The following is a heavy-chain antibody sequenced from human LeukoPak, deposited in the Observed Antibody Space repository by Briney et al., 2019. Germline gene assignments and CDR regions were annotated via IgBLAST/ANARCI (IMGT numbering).Heavy chain of an antibody. CDR3: ARLFGVAPAFDY. J-gene: IGHJ4*02. CDR2: MSYDGSNK. V-gene: IGHV3-30*03. CDR1: GFTSSSYG. Sequence: GGSLRLSCAASGFTSSSYGMHWVRQAPGKGLEWVAVMSYDGSNKYYADSVKGRFTNSRDNSKNTLYLQMNSLRAEDTAVYYCARLFGVAPAFDYWGQGTLVTVSS. D-gene: IGHD3-3*01.